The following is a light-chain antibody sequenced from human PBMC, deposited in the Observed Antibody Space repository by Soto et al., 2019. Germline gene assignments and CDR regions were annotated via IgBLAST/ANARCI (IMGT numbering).Light chain of an antibody. V-gene: IGKV3-15*01. Sequence: EIVLSQSPGTLSLSTGERATLSCRASQSVSISYLAWYQQKPGQAPRLLIYGASTRATGIPARFSGSGSGTEFTLTISSLQSEDFAVYYCQQYNNWPQTFGQGTKVDIK. CDR2: GAS. J-gene: IGKJ1*01. CDR1: QSVSISY. CDR3: QQYNNWPQT.